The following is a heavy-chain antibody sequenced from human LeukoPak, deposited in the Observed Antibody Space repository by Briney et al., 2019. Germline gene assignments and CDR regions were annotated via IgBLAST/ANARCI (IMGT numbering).Heavy chain of an antibody. V-gene: IGHV4-4*07. CDR1: GGSISNYY. J-gene: IGHJ4*02. CDR2: IYASGST. CDR3: ARDFYGDDGHHPFDY. D-gene: IGHD2/OR15-2a*01. Sequence: SETLSLTCSVSGGSISNYYWNWLRQPAGKGLEWIGRIYASGSTNYNPSLKSRVTISMDKSKDHFSLNLKSVTAADTAFYYCARDFYGDDGHHPFDYWGQGIQVTVSS.